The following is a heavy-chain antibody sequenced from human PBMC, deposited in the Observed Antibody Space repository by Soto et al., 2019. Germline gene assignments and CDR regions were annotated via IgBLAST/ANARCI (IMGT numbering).Heavy chain of an antibody. CDR2: IYYIGST. CDR3: ARVPYYYESSGYYAYYYGLDV. CDR1: VGSFSSGSYY. V-gene: IGHV4-61*01. D-gene: IGHD3-22*01. J-gene: IGHJ6*02. Sequence: SETLSLTCTVSVGSFSSGSYYWSWILQPPGKGLEWIGYIYYIGSTNYNPSLKSRVTISEDTSKNQFSLKLNSATAADTAVYYCARVPYYYESSGYYAYYYGLDVWGQGTTVTVSS.